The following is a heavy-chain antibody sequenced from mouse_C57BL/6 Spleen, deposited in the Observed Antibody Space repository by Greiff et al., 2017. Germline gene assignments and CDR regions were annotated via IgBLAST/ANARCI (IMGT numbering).Heavy chain of an antibody. CDR1: GYAFTNYL. CDR3: ARSNYGSSYGY. J-gene: IGHJ2*01. D-gene: IGHD1-1*01. CDR2: INPGSGGT. Sequence: VKLQESGAELVRPGTSVKVSCKASGYAFTNYLIEWVKQRPGQGLEWIGVINPGSGGTNYNEKFKGKATLTADKSSSTAYMQLSSLTSEDSAVYFCARSNYGSSYGYWGQGTTLTVSS. V-gene: IGHV1-54*01.